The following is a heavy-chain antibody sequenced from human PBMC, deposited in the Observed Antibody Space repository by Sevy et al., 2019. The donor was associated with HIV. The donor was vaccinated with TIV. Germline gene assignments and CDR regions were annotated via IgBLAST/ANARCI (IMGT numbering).Heavy chain of an antibody. CDR3: ARDRWVVSRVPTNPPPYCSGGSCYSPGFFDY. CDR1: GFTFSSYW. D-gene: IGHD2-15*01. CDR2: IKQDGSEK. J-gene: IGHJ4*02. V-gene: IGHV3-7*01. Sequence: GGSLRLSCAASGFTFSSYWMSWVRQAPGKGLEWVANIKQDGSEKYYVDSVKGRFTISRDNAKNSLYLQMNSLRAEDTAVYYCARDRWVVSRVPTNPPPYCSGGSCYSPGFFDYWGQGTLVTVSS.